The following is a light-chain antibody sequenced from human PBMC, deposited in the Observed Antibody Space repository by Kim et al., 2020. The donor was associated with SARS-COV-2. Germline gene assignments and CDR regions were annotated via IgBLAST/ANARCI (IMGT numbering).Light chain of an antibody. CDR2: NAR. Sequence: PGGTVTSTCASSTGDVASGYYPSWIQLKPGQAPRSMIKNARGRHSWTPARFSGSLLGGKAALTLSGVQPEDEAEYYCLLYYGGVWVFGGGTKLTVL. CDR1: TGDVASGYY. V-gene: IGLV7-43*01. CDR3: LLYYGGVWV. J-gene: IGLJ3*02.